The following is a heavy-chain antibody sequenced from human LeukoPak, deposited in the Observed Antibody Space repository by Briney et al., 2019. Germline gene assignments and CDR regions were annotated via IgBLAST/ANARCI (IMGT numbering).Heavy chain of an antibody. V-gene: IGHV3-11*04. CDR2: ISTTGSTF. J-gene: IGHJ2*01. D-gene: IGHD6-13*01. Sequence: GGSLRLSCAASKFTFSDYYMSWIRQAPGKGLEWVSYISTTGSTFQYADSVKGRFIISRDNAKDSLYLQMNSLRAEDAAVYYCAKGYIIAGRQWYLDLWGRGTLVGVSS. CDR3: AKGYIIAGRQWYLDL. CDR1: KFTFSDYY.